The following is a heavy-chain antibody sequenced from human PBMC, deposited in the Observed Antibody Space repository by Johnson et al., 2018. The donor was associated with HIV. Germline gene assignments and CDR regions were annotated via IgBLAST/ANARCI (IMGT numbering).Heavy chain of an antibody. V-gene: IGHV3-7*01. CDR2: IKQDGSEK. Sequence: VQLVESGGGLVQPGGSLRLSCAASGFTFSSYWMSWVRQAPGKGLEGVATIKQDGSEKYYVDSVRGRFTISRDNAKKSMYLKMNSLRAEDTAVYYCARGRGSKDMWGQGTRVTVSS. CDR1: GFTFSSYW. CDR3: ARGRGSKDM. J-gene: IGHJ3*02.